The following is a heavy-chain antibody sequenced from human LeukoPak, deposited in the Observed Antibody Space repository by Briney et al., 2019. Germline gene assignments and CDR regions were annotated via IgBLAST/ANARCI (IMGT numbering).Heavy chain of an antibody. Sequence: PGGSLRLSCAASGFTVNSNYMSWLPQAPGKGLEWFSNIYSGGNTYYEDCVKGRCTISRDRAKNTLYLLMNSLRAEDTAIYYCARDILHYAPLPVAGKIDYWGQGTLVTVSS. J-gene: IGHJ4*02. CDR2: IYSGGNT. V-gene: IGHV3-53*01. D-gene: IGHD6-19*01. CDR3: ARDILHYAPLPVAGKIDY. CDR1: GFTVNSNY.